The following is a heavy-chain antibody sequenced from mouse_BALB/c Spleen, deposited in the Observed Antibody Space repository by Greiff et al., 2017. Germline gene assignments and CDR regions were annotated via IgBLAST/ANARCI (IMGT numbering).Heavy chain of an antibody. J-gene: IGHJ3*01. CDR1: GFTFSSYA. D-gene: IGHD2-14*01. V-gene: IGHV5-9-4*01. Sequence: DVMLVESGGGLVKPGGSLKLSCAASGFTFSSYAMSWVRQSPEKRLEWVAEISSGGSYTYYPDTVTGRFTISRDNAKNTLYLEMSSLRSEDTAMYYCARTEVRRFAYWGQGTLVTVSA. CDR2: ISSGGSYT. CDR3: ARTEVRRFAY.